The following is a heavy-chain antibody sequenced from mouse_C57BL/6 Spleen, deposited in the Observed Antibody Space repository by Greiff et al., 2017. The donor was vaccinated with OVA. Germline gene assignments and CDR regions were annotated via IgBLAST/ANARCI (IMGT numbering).Heavy chain of an antibody. D-gene: IGHD1-1*01. Sequence: VKLMESGAELARPGASVKMSCKASGYTFTSYTMHWVKQRPGQGLEWIGYINPSSGYTKYNQKFKDKATLTADKSSSTAYMQLSSLTSEDSAVDYCAPITTVVDYFDYWGQGTTLTVSS. J-gene: IGHJ2*01. V-gene: IGHV1-4*01. CDR1: GYTFTSYT. CDR2: INPSSGYT. CDR3: APITTVVDYFDY.